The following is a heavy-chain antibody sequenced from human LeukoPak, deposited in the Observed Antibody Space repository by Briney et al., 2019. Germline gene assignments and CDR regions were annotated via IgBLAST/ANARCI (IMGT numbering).Heavy chain of an antibody. CDR1: GGTFSSYA. CDR3: ARVVLRFLEWTENYYYYYMDV. Sequence: GASVKVSCKASGGTFSSYAISWVRQAPGQGLEWMGGIIPIFGTANYAQKFQGRVTTTTDESTSTAYMELSSLRSEDTAVYYCARVVLRFLEWTENYYYYYMDVWGKGTTVTVSS. D-gene: IGHD3-3*01. J-gene: IGHJ6*03. CDR2: IIPIFGTA. V-gene: IGHV1-69*05.